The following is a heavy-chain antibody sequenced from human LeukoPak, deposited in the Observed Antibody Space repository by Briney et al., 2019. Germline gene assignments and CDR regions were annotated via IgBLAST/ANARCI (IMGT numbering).Heavy chain of an antibody. CDR2: ISYDGSKK. J-gene: IGHJ4*02. CDR3: AIGSDGDYFDY. V-gene: IGHV3-30*03. CDR1: GFTFSSYG. D-gene: IGHD6-19*01. Sequence: GGSLRLSCAASGFTFSSYGMHWVRQAPGKGLEWVALISYDGSKKYYTDSVKGRFTISRDSSKNTLYLQMNSLRGEDTAVYYCAIGSDGDYFDYWGQGTLVTVSS.